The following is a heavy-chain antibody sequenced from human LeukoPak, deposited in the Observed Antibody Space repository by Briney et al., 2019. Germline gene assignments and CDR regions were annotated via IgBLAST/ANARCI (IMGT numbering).Heavy chain of an antibody. CDR2: ISTSGNYI. CDR1: GFTFSDYS. Sequence: GGSLRLSCAASGFTFSDYSMNWVRQAPGKGLEWVSYISTSGNYIYYADSVKGRFTISRDNAKNSLYLQMNSLRAEDTAVYYYSRGSYNSGGTSDYWGQGNLVTVSS. V-gene: IGHV3-21*01. CDR3: SRGSYNSGGTSDY. D-gene: IGHD2-15*01. J-gene: IGHJ4*02.